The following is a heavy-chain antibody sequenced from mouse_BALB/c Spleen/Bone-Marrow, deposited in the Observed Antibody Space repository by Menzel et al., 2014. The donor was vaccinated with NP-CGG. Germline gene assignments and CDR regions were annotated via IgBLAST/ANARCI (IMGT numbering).Heavy chain of an antibody. V-gene: IGHV5-6-4*01. CDR1: GFTFSNYT. J-gene: IGHJ4*01. CDR3: TRDGKGNYDYAMDY. CDR2: ISSGGSYT. D-gene: IGHD2-1*01. Sequence: EVKVEESGGGLVKPGGSLKLSCAASGFTFSNYTMSWVRQTPEKRLEWVATISSGGSYTYYPDSVKGRFTISRDNAKNTLYLQMSSLKSEDTAMYYCTRDGKGNYDYAMDYWGQGTSVTVSS.